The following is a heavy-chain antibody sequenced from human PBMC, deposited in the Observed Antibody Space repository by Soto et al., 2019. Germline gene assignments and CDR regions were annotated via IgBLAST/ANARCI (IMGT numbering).Heavy chain of an antibody. CDR1: GYTFTSYG. D-gene: IGHD3-3*01. J-gene: IGHJ3*02. CDR2: ISAYNGNT. V-gene: IGHV1-18*01. Sequence: ASVKVSCKASGYTFTSYGISWVRQAPGQGLEWMGWISAYNGNTNYAQKLQGRVTMTTDTSTSTAYMELRSLRSDDTAVYYCAIVVCRITSVGVADGPDAFDILGQGTMVNGSS. CDR3: AIVVCRITSVGVADGPDAFDI.